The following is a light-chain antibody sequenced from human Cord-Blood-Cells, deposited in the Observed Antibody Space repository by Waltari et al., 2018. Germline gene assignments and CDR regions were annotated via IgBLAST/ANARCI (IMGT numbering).Light chain of an antibody. V-gene: IGKV1-39*01. J-gene: IGKJ2*03. CDR2: AAS. Sequence: DTQMHESQSSLSASVGDRVSITCRASQSISSYLNSYQQKPGKAPKLLIYAASSLQSVVPSRFSGSGSGTDFTLTISSLQPEDFATYYCQQSYSTPYSFGQGTKLEIK. CDR1: QSISSY. CDR3: QQSYSTPYS.